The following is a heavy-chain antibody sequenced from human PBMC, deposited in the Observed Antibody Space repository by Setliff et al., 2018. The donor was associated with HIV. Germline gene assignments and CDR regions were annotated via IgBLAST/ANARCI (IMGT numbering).Heavy chain of an antibody. CDR3: ANLWELGA. V-gene: IGHV3-20*04. D-gene: IGHD3-16*01. Sequence: PGGSLRLSCGGFGYTFENYGMSWFRQTPGKGLEWVSGVNWNGDNTTYADSVKGRFTISRDNARTSLFLEMRSLRDEDTAVYLCANLWELGAWGQGTLVTVSS. J-gene: IGHJ5*02. CDR2: VNWNGDNT. CDR1: GYTFENYG.